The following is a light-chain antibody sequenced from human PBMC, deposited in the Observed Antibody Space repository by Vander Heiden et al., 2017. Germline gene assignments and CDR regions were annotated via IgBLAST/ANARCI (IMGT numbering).Light chain of an antibody. CDR2: DNN. CDR1: SPNIGNPN. CDR3: GTQDSSRSGGV. V-gene: IGLV1-51*02. Sequence: QAGLTLPPSVSTARARKVTISCDGSSPNIGNPNVTWYPPLPGTATNLLIDDNNKRPSGIPDRFSGSKSGTSATLGITGLQTGDEADYYSGTQDSSRSGGVFGTGTKLAVL. J-gene: IGLJ1*01.